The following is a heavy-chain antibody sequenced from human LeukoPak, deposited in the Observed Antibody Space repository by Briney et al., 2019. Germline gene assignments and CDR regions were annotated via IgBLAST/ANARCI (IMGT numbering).Heavy chain of an antibody. V-gene: IGHV4-59*01. CDR3: ARDRGSGSYYNPLDYYYGMDV. J-gene: IGHJ6*02. D-gene: IGHD3-10*01. Sequence: SETLSLTCTVSGGSLSSYYWSWIRQPPGEGPEGVGDIYYSGSTNYNPSLKSRVTISVDTSKNQFSLKLSSVTAADTAVYYCARDRGSGSYYNPLDYYYGMDVWGQGTTVTVSS. CDR1: GGSLSSYY. CDR2: IYYSGST.